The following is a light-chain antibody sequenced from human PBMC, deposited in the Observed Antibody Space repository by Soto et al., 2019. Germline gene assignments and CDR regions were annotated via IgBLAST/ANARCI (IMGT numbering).Light chain of an antibody. CDR3: QQRSDWLIT. CDR1: QSVDSH. CDR2: AAS. Sequence: EIVLTQSPGTRSLSPGERATLSCRPSQSVDSHLVWYQPKPGQAPRLLIFAASNRATGIPVRFSGSGSGTDFTLAINRLEPDDFAVYYCQQRSDWLITSGQGTRLEI. V-gene: IGKV3-11*01. J-gene: IGKJ5*01.